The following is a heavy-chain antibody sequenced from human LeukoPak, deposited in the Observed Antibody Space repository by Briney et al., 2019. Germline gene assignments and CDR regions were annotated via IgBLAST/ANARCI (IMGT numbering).Heavy chain of an antibody. CDR2: IKQDGSEK. CDR1: RFTFSSYW. CDR3: AKDYYDSSGSTPAAFDI. V-gene: IGHV3-7*03. J-gene: IGHJ3*02. Sequence: GGSLRLSCAASRFTFSSYWMSWVRQAPGKGLEWVANIKQDGSEKYYVDSVKGRFTISRDNARNSLYLQMNSLRAEDTAVYYCAKDYYDSSGSTPAAFDIWGQGTMVTVSS. D-gene: IGHD3-22*01.